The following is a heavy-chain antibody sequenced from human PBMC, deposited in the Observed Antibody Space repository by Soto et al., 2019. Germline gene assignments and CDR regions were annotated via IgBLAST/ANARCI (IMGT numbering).Heavy chain of an antibody. D-gene: IGHD3-22*01. J-gene: IGHJ4*02. CDR1: GITISNYP. V-gene: IGHV3-23*01. Sequence: EVQLLESGGGLVQPGGSLRLSCAASGITISNYPMSWVRQAPGKGLDWVSGISGSGDRTYYADSAKGRFTISKDISRNTLSLQLDSLGVEDTAAYFCVKDDGGYPSTAPHWGQRTLGTVSS. CDR2: ISGSGDRT. CDR3: VKDDGGYPSTAPH.